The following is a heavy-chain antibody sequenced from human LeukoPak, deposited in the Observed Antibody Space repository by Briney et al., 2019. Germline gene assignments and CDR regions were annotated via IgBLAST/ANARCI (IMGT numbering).Heavy chain of an antibody. J-gene: IGHJ4*02. Sequence: GGSLRLSCAASGFTFSSYGMHWVRQAPGKGLEWVAFIRYDGSNKYYADSVKGRFTISRDNSKNTVYLQMNSLRAEDTAVYYCARGPRFAIRMIVVVTKGHFDYWGQGTLVTVSS. D-gene: IGHD3-22*01. V-gene: IGHV3-30*02. CDR3: ARGPRFAIRMIVVVTKGHFDY. CDR2: IRYDGSNK. CDR1: GFTFSSYG.